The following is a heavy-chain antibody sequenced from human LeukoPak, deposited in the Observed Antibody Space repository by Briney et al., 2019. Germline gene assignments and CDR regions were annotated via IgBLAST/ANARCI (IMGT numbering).Heavy chain of an antibody. CDR1: GGSFSGYY. V-gene: IGHV4-34*01. Sequence: PSETLSLTCAVYGGSFSGYYWSWIRQPPGKGLEWIGEINHSGSTNYNPSLKSRVTMSVDTSKNQFSLKLSSVTAADTAVYYCARGWRDIVLMFDPWGQGTLVTVSS. J-gene: IGHJ5*02. CDR2: INHSGST. D-gene: IGHD2-8*01. CDR3: ARGWRDIVLMFDP.